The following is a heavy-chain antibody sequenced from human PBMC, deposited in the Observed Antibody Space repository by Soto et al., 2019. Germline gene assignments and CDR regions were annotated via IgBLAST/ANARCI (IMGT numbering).Heavy chain of an antibody. V-gene: IGHV3-15*07. J-gene: IGHJ4*02. CDR2: IKSKTDGGTT. CDR3: VAVAYDGRS. Sequence: EVQLVESGGGLVNPGGSLGLSCTASGFTFSNVGMHWVRQAAGKGLEWVGGIKSKTDGGTTDYAAPVKGSFTISRDDLENTLSLQMHSLRTEDTAVYYCVAVAYDGRSGGQGTLVTVSS. CDR1: GFTFSNVG. D-gene: IGHD3-22*01.